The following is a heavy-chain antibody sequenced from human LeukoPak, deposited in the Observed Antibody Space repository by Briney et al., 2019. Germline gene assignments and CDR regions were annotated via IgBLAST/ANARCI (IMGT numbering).Heavy chain of an antibody. D-gene: IGHD2-2*01. CDR1: GFIFSSYW. V-gene: IGHV3-7*01. Sequence: GGSLRLSCAASGFIFSSYWMSWVRQAPGKGLEWVANIKQDGSEKYYVDSVKGRFTISRDNAKNSLYLQMNSLRAEDTAVYYCARYCSSTSCSIGNFDYWGQGTLVTVSS. J-gene: IGHJ4*02. CDR3: ARYCSSTSCSIGNFDY. CDR2: IKQDGSEK.